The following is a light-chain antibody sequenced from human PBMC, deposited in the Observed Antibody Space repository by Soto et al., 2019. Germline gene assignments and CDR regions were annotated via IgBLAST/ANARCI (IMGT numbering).Light chain of an antibody. Sequence: QSVLTQPPSVSAAPGQKVTIYCFGSTSNIGSTFVSWYQQLPGTAPKILVYNSNRRPSGVSDRFSGSKSGTSATLAITGLQTGDEADYYCGTWDTSVSGWVFGGGTKLTVL. CDR3: GTWDTSVSGWV. V-gene: IGLV1-51*01. J-gene: IGLJ3*02. CDR2: NSN. CDR1: TSNIGSTF.